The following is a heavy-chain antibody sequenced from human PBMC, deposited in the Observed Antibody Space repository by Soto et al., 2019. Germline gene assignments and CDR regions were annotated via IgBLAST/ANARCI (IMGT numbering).Heavy chain of an antibody. V-gene: IGHV3-74*01. CDR3: ATDFSKYSGSYHDY. D-gene: IGHD1-26*01. J-gene: IGHJ4*02. CDR1: GFTFSSYW. CDR2: INSDGSST. Sequence: GGSLRLCCAASGFTFSSYWMDWVRQAPGKGLVWVSRINSDGSSTSYADSVKGRFTISRDNAKNTLYLQMNSLKTEDTAVYYCATDFSKYSGSYHDYWGQGTLVTVSS.